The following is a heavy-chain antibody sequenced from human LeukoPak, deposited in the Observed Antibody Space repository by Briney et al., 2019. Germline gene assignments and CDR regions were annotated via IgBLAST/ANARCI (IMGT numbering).Heavy chain of an antibody. D-gene: IGHD1-20*01. CDR3: AKDEEVTGTNLGLILDAFDI. CDR2: IKKDGSEK. J-gene: IGHJ3*02. V-gene: IGHV3-7*03. CDR1: GFTFTTYW. Sequence: GGSLRLSCAASGFTFTTYWMSWVRQAPGKGLEWVANIKKDGSEKKYVDSVKGRFTISRDNSKNTLYLQMNSLRAEDTAVYFCAKDEEVTGTNLGLILDAFDIWGQGTMVTVSS.